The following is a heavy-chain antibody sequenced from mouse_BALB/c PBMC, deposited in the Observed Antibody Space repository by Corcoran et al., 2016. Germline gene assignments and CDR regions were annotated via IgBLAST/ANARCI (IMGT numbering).Heavy chain of an antibody. CDR2: INTYPGEP. V-gene: IGHV9-3-1*01. CDR3: ARREPPWFAY. J-gene: IGHJ3*01. CDR1: GYTFTNYG. Sequence: QIQLVQSGPELKKPGETVKISCKASGYTFTNYGMNWVKQAPGKGLKWMGWINTYPGEPTYADDFKGRFAFSLETSASSAYLQINNLKNEDTATYFWARREPPWFAYWGQGTLVTVSA.